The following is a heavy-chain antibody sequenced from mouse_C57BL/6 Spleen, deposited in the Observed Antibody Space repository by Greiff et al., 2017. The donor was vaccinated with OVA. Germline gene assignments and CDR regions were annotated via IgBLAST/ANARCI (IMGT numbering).Heavy chain of an antibody. V-gene: IGHV5-17*01. CDR3: ARTDSWYFDV. Sequence: EVQVVESGGGLVKPGGSLKLSCAASGFTFSDYGMHWVRQAPEKGLEWVAYISSGSSTIYYADTVKGRFTISRDNAKNTLFLQMTSLRSEDTAMYYCARTDSWYFDVWGTGTTVTVSS. CDR2: ISSGSSTI. J-gene: IGHJ1*03. CDR1: GFTFSDYG.